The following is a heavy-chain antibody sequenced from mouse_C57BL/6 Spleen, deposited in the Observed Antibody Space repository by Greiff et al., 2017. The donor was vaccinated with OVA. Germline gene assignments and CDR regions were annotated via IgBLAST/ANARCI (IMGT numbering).Heavy chain of an antibody. CDR3: ARDRGAAGHYFDY. CDR2: ISDGGSYT. Sequence: EVKLMESGGGLVKPGGSLKLSCAASGFTFSSYAMSWVRQTPEKRLEWVATISDGGSYTYYPDNVKGRFTISRDNAKNNLYLQMSHLKSEDTAMYYCARDRGAAGHYFDYWGQGTTLTVSS. CDR1: GFTFSSYA. J-gene: IGHJ2*01. V-gene: IGHV5-4*01. D-gene: IGHD1-2*01.